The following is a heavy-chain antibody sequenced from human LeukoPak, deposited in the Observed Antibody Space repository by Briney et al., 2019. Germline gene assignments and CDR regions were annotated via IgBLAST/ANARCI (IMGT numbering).Heavy chain of an antibody. Sequence: SETLSLTCTVSGGSISSSSYYWGWIRQPPGKGLEWIGSIYYSGSTYYNPSLKSRVTISVDTSKNQFSLRLSSVTAADTAVYYCAGAGYCSSPSCYTAYYYYMDVWGKGTTVTVSS. V-gene: IGHV4-39*01. J-gene: IGHJ6*03. D-gene: IGHD2-2*02. CDR2: IYYSGST. CDR3: AGAGYCSSPSCYTAYYYYMDV. CDR1: GGSISSSSYY.